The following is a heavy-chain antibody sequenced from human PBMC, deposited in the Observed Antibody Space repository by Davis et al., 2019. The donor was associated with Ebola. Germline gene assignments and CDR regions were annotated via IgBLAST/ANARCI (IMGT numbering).Heavy chain of an antibody. J-gene: IGHJ6*02. V-gene: IGHV3-9*01. D-gene: IGHD6-19*01. CDR3: AKDRGPAEQWPSYYYGMDV. Sequence: SLKISCAASGFTFDDYAMHWVRQAPGKGLEWVSGISWNSGSIGYADSVKGRFTISRDNAKNSLYLQMNSLRAEDTALYYCAKDRGPAEQWPSYYYGMDVWGQGTTVTVSS. CDR1: GFTFDDYA. CDR2: ISWNSGSI.